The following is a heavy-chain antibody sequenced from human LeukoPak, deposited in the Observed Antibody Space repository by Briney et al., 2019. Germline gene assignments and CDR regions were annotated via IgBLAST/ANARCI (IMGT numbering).Heavy chain of an antibody. CDR3: ASCPTPYVAFDI. CDR1: GGTFSSYA. Sequence: GASVKVSCKASGGTFSSYAISWVRQAPGQGLEWMGGIIPIFGTANYAQKFQGRVTITADESTSTAYMELRSLRSEDTAVYYCASCPTPYVAFDIWGQGTLVTVSS. D-gene: IGHD3-10*02. J-gene: IGHJ4*02. CDR2: IIPIFGTA. V-gene: IGHV1-69*13.